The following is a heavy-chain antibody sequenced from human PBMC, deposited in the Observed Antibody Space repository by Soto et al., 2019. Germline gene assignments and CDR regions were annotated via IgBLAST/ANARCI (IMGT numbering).Heavy chain of an antibody. CDR3: ARDGGRDSGGIDY. Sequence: QVQLVQSGAEVKKPGSSVKVSCKASGGTFSSYSINWVRQAPGQGLEWMGEIIPIFGTANYAQKIQGRVTITADEPTSTAYMELRSLRADDRAVYYWARDGGRDSGGIDYWGQGTLVTVSS. D-gene: IGHD1-26*01. V-gene: IGHV1-69*01. CDR1: GGTFSSYS. J-gene: IGHJ4*02. CDR2: IIPIFGTA.